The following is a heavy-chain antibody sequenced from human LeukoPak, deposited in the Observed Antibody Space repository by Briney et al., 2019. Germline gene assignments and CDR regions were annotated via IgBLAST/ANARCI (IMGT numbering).Heavy chain of an antibody. CDR2: IIPIFGRA. CDR1: GGTFSSYA. V-gene: IGHV1-69*13. D-gene: IGHD5-18*01. CDR3: ATKRGYSYGYSDY. J-gene: IGHJ4*02. Sequence: SVKVSCKASGGTFSSYAISWVRQAPGQGLEWMGGIIPIFGRANYAQKFQGRVTITADESTSTAYMELSSLRSEDTAVYYCATKRGYSYGYSDYWGQGTLVTVSS.